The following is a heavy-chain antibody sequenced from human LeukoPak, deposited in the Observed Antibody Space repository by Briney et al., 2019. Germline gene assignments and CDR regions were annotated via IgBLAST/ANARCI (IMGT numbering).Heavy chain of an antibody. D-gene: IGHD3-10*01. Sequence: GGSLRLSCAASGFNFSSYGMHWVRQAPAKGLEGVAVIWYDGSNKYYADSVKGRFTISRDNSKNTLYLQMNSLRAEDTAVYYCARDKGLGTYYNAFDYWGQGTLVTVSS. CDR3: ARDKGLGTYYNAFDY. J-gene: IGHJ4*02. CDR1: GFNFSSYG. V-gene: IGHV3-33*01. CDR2: IWYDGSNK.